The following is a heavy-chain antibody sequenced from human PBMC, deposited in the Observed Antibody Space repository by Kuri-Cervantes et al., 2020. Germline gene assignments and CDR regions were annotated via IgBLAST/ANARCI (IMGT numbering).Heavy chain of an antibody. V-gene: IGHV1-24*01. Sequence: ASVKVSCKASGGTFSSYAISWVRQAPGKGLEWMGGFDPEDGETIYAQKFQGRVTMTEDTSTDTAYMELSSLRSEDTAVYYCATVVGRRDSSGWYTAFDIWGQGTMVTDSS. CDR3: ATVVGRRDSSGWYTAFDI. J-gene: IGHJ3*02. CDR2: FDPEDGET. CDR1: GGTFSSYA. D-gene: IGHD6-19*01.